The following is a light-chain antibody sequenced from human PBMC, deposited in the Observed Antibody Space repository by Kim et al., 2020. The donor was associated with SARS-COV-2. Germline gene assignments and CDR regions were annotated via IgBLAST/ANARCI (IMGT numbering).Light chain of an antibody. V-gene: IGKV3-15*01. J-gene: IGKJ4*01. CDR3: QQYNDWPLA. Sequence: EIAMTQSPATVSVSPGERATLSCRANQSLNNNLAWYQQKPGQAPRLLMYGASSRATGIQARFTGSGSGTEFTLTISSLQSEDSAVYYCQQYNDWPLALGGGTKLEI. CDR2: GAS. CDR1: QSLNNN.